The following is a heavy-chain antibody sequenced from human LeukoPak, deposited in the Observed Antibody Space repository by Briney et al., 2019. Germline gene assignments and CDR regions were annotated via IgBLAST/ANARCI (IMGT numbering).Heavy chain of an antibody. Sequence: SVKVSCKASGGTFSSYAISWVRQAPGQGLEWMGGIIPIFGTANYAQKFQGRVTITADESTSTAYMELSSLRSEDTAVYYCAGNSLRPYYFDYWGQGTLVTVPS. CDR1: GGTFSSYA. V-gene: IGHV1-69*13. CDR3: AGNSLRPYYFDY. J-gene: IGHJ4*02. D-gene: IGHD2-15*01. CDR2: IIPIFGTA.